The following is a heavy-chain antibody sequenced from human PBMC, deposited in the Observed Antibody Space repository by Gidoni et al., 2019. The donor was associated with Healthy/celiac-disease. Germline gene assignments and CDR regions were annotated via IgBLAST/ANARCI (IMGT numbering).Heavy chain of an antibody. CDR1: GYTFTSYG. CDR2: ISAYNGNT. Sequence: QVQLVQSGAEVKKPGAAVKVSCKASGYTFTSYGISWVRQAPGQGLEWMGWISAYNGNTNYAQKLQGRVTMTTDTSTSTAYMELRSLRSDDTAVYYCARDQEDYYDSSGYDVGAFDIWGQGTMVTVSS. D-gene: IGHD3-22*01. J-gene: IGHJ3*02. CDR3: ARDQEDYYDSSGYDVGAFDI. V-gene: IGHV1-18*04.